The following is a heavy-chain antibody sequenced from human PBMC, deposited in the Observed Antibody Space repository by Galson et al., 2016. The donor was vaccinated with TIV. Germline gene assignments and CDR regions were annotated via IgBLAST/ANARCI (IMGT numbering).Heavy chain of an antibody. CDR3: ARFGARRSQRVSHFYS. D-gene: IGHD3-16*01. CDR2: ISSSDTTT. J-gene: IGHJ4*02. Sequence: SLRLSCAGSGFTFSTYEMNWVRQAPGKGLEWLSYISSSDTTTSYADSVKGRFTISRDNAKTSLYLQMTSLRGEDTAVYYCARFGARRSQRVSHFYSWGQGTLVTVSS. V-gene: IGHV3-48*03. CDR1: GFTFSTYE.